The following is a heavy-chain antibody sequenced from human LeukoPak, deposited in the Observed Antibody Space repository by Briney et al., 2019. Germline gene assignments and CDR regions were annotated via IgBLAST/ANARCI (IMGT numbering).Heavy chain of an antibody. CDR3: ARVTGDYYYYYMDV. CDR2: IYTSGST. D-gene: IGHD7-27*01. V-gene: IGHV4-4*07. Sequence: SETLSLTCTVSGGSISSYYWSWIRQPAGKGLEWIGRIYTSGSTNYNPSLKSRATMSVDTSKNQFSLKLSSVTAADTAVYYCARVTGDYYYYYMDVWGKGTTVTVSS. J-gene: IGHJ6*03. CDR1: GGSISSYY.